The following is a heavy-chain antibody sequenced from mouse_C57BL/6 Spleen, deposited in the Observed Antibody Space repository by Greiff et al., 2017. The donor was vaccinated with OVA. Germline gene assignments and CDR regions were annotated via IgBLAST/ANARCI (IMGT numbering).Heavy chain of an antibody. D-gene: IGHD3-1*01. V-gene: IGHV3-6*01. J-gene: IGHJ2*01. CDR2: ISYDGSN. CDR1: GYSITSGYY. Sequence: EVKLQESGPGLVKPSQSLSLTCSVTGYSITSGYYWNWIRQFPGNKLEWMGYISYDGSNNYNPSLKNRISITRDTSKNQFFLKLNSVTTEDTATYYCARGAQNYFDYWGQGTTLTVSS. CDR3: ARGAQNYFDY.